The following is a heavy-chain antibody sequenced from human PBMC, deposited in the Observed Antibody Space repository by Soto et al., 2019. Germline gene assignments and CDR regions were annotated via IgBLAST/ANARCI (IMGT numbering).Heavy chain of an antibody. J-gene: IGHJ3*02. V-gene: IGHV4-34*01. D-gene: IGHD3-9*01. CDR3: ARDHNILTGYYDAFDI. Sequence: SETLSLTCAVYGGSFSGYYWSWIRQPPGKGLEWIGEINHSGSTNYNPSLKSRVTISVDTSKNQFSLKLSSVTAADTAVYYCARDHNILTGYYDAFDIWGQGTMVTVSS. CDR1: GGSFSGYY. CDR2: INHSGST.